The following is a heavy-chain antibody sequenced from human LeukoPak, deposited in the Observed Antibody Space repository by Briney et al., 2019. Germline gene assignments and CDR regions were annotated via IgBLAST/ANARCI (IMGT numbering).Heavy chain of an antibody. J-gene: IGHJ4*02. Sequence: GGSLRLSCAASGFTFSSYAMHWVRQAPGKGLEWVAVISYDGSNKYYADSVKGRFTISRDNSKNTLYLQMNSLRAKDTAVYYCARGLTGYYFDYWGQGTLVTVSS. V-gene: IGHV3-30-3*01. CDR3: ARGLTGYYFDY. D-gene: IGHD3-9*01. CDR2: ISYDGSNK. CDR1: GFTFSSYA.